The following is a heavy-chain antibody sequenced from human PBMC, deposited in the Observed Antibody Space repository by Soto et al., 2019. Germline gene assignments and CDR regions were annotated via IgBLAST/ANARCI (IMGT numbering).Heavy chain of an antibody. D-gene: IGHD3-22*01. CDR1: GFTFSSYG. V-gene: IGHV3-30*18. J-gene: IGHJ4*02. CDR2: ISYVGSNK. CDR3: AKDLNSGSFDY. Sequence: QVQLVESGGGVVQPGRSLRLSCAASGFTFSSYGMHWVRQAPGKGLEWVAVISYVGSNKYYADSVKGRFTISRDNSKNTLYLQMNSLRAEDTAVYYCAKDLNSGSFDYWGQGTLVTVSS.